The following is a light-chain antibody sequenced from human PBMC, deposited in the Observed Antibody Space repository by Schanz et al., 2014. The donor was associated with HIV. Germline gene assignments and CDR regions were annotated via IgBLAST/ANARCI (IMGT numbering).Light chain of an antibody. Sequence: ENVLTQSPGTLSLSPGERATISCRASQSVKSSYLAWYQQKLGQAPRLLIYGASSRATGVPDRFGGSGSGTDFTLTITRLEPEDFAVYYCQQYGVSPPWTFGQGTRVEIK. CDR1: QSVKSSY. CDR3: QQYGVSPPWT. CDR2: GAS. J-gene: IGKJ1*01. V-gene: IGKV3-20*01.